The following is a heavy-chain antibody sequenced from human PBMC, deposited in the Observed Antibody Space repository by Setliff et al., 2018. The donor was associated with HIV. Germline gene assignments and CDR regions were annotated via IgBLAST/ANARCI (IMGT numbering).Heavy chain of an antibody. CDR3: AKDGDMPFDY. CDR2: INDYGTTT. D-gene: IGHD2-2*01. J-gene: IGHJ4*02. V-gene: IGHV3-74*01. CDR1: GFSIPTYW. Sequence: LRLSCAASGFSIPTYWMHWVRQVPGKGLVWVSRINDYGTTTNYADSVKDRFTIPRDNAKNTLYLQMNSLSAEDTAVYYCAKDGDMPFDYWGQGTLVTVSS.